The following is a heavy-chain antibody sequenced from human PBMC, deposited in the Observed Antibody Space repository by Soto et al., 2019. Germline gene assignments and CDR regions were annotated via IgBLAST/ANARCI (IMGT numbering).Heavy chain of an antibody. J-gene: IGHJ4*02. CDR2: ISAYNGNT. Sequence: ASVKVSCKASGYTFTSYGISWVRQAPGQGLEWMGWISAYNGNTNYAQKLQGRVTMTTDTSTSTAYMELRSLISDDTAVYYCVVAAQPYYFDYWGQGTLVTVSS. CDR1: GYTFTSYG. V-gene: IGHV1-18*01. CDR3: VVAAQPYYFDY. D-gene: IGHD2-15*01.